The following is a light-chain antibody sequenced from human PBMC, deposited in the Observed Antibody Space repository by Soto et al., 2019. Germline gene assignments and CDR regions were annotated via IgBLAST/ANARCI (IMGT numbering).Light chain of an antibody. CDR3: QQYNHWPPNT. J-gene: IGKJ2*01. CDR1: ESVRSN. CDR2: DAS. Sequence: DIVMTQSPDTLSVSPGERATLSCRASESVRSNLAWYHQQRGQAPRLVIYDASTRATGVPARISGSGSGTEFTLSIRSLQSEDFGVCYCQQYNHWPPNTFGQGTKLEIK. V-gene: IGKV3-15*01.